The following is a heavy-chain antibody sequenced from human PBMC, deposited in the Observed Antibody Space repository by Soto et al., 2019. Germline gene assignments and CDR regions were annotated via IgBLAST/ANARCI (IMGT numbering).Heavy chain of an antibody. CDR2: ISGSGGST. J-gene: IGHJ4*02. V-gene: IGHV3-23*01. D-gene: IGHD6-13*01. CDR3: APPLYGSWYTSLFDY. CDR1: WFTFSSYS. Sequence: GGSLRLSCAAPWFTFSSYSISWVRPAPGKGLEWVSAISGSGGSTYYADSVKGRFTISGDNSKNTLYLQMNSLRAEDTAVYYCAPPLYGSWYTSLFDYWGQGTLVTVSS.